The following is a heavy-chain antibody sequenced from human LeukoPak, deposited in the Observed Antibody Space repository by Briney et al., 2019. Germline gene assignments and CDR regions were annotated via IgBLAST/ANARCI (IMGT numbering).Heavy chain of an antibody. D-gene: IGHD2-15*01. J-gene: IGHJ4*02. V-gene: IGHV3-53*01. Sequence: GGSLRLSCAASGFTVSGDYMSWVRQAPGKGLEWVSVIYGAGSTYYADSVKGRFTISRDNSKNTLYLQTNSLRVEDTAVYYCARAIQFGGYFDYWGQGTLVTVSP. CDR1: GFTVSGDY. CDR2: IYGAGST. CDR3: ARAIQFGGYFDY.